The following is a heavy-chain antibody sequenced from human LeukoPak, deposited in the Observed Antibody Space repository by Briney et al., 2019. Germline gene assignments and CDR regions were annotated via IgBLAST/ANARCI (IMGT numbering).Heavy chain of an antibody. Sequence: RASVKVSCKASGYTFTSYGISWVRQAPGQGLEWMGWISAYNGNTNYAQKLQGRVTMTTDTSTSTAYMELRSLRSDDTAVYYCARDTIAVAGVRWFDPWGQGTLVTVSS. CDR2: ISAYNGNT. J-gene: IGHJ5*02. V-gene: IGHV1-18*01. D-gene: IGHD6-19*01. CDR3: ARDTIAVAGVRWFDP. CDR1: GYTFTSYG.